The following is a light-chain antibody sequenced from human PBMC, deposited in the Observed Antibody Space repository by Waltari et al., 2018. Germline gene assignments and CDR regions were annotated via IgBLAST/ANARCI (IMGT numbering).Light chain of an antibody. CDR3: CSYAGSNTYV. Sequence: QSALTQPASVSGSPGQSIPISCTGTSSDVGSYNLVSWYQHHPGKAPKLMLYEGSKRPSGVSNRFSGSKSGNTASLTISGLQAEDEADYYCCSYAGSNTYVFGTGTKVTVL. CDR1: SSDVGSYNL. V-gene: IGLV2-23*01. CDR2: EGS. J-gene: IGLJ1*01.